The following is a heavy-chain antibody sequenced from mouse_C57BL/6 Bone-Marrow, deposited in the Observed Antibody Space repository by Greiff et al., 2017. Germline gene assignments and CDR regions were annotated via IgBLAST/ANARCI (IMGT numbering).Heavy chain of an antibody. D-gene: IGHD1-1*01. CDR1: GYTFTSYW. J-gene: IGHJ3*01. CDR3: AISSPIYYSCSGWFAY. Sequence: QVQLQQPGTELVKPGASVKMSCKASGYTFTSYWMHWVKQRPGQGLEWIGNINPSNGGTNYNEKFKSKATLTVDKSSSTAYMQLSRLTSEDSAVYYCAISSPIYYSCSGWFAYWCQGTLVSVSA. V-gene: IGHV1-53*01. CDR2: INPSNGGT.